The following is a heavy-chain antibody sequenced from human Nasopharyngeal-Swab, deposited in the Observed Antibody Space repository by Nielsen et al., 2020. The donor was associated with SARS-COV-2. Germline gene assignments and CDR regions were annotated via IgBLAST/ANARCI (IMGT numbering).Heavy chain of an antibody. Sequence: GESLKISCAASGFTLSNAWMSWVRQAPGKGLEWVGRIKSKTDGGTTDYAAPVKGRFTISRDDSKNTLYLQMNSLKPEDTAVYYCTTDLQGLLWFENYGMDVWGQGTTVTVSS. V-gene: IGHV3-15*01. CDR1: GFTLSNAW. CDR2: IKSKTDGGTT. D-gene: IGHD3-10*01. CDR3: TTDLQGLLWFENYGMDV. J-gene: IGHJ6*02.